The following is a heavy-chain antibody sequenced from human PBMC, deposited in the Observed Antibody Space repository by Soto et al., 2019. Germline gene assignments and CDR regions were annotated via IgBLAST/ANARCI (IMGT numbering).Heavy chain of an antibody. CDR3: ARVGCSGGSCYSVWFDP. CDR1: GGTFSSYA. V-gene: IGHV1-69*12. D-gene: IGHD2-15*01. Sequence: QVQLVQSGAEVKKPGSSVKVSCKASGGTFSSYAISWVRQAPGQGLEWMGGIIPIFGTANYAQKFQGRVTITADESTSTAYMELSSLRSEDTAVYYCARVGCSGGSCYSVWFDPWGQGTLVTVSS. J-gene: IGHJ5*02. CDR2: IIPIFGTA.